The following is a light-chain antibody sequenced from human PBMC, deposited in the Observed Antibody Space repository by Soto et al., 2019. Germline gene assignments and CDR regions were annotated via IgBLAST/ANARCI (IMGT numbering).Light chain of an antibody. CDR2: FGS. CDR3: MQDLETPFT. Sequence: DVVMSQSPLSLPVTPGASASISCRSSQSLLHVNGYNYFDWYVQKPGQSPQLLIYFGSIRASGVPDRFSGSGSGTDFTLKISRVEAEDVGVYYCMQDLETPFTFGPGTTVDSK. V-gene: IGKV2-28*01. J-gene: IGKJ3*01. CDR1: QSLLHVNGYNY.